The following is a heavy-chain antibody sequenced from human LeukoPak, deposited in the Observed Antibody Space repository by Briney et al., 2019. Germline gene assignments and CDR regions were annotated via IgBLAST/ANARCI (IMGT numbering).Heavy chain of an antibody. CDR1: GGSISSGEHY. CDR3: ARGKGYRYGIDY. Sequence: PSETLSLTCTVSGGSISSGEHYWSWIRQAPGKGLEWIGHIYNSGSTHYNPSLKSRVTISSDTSKNQFSLKLSSVTAADTAVYYCARGKGYRYGIDYWGQGTLVTVSS. D-gene: IGHD5-18*01. CDR2: IYNSGST. J-gene: IGHJ4*02. V-gene: IGHV4-30-4*01.